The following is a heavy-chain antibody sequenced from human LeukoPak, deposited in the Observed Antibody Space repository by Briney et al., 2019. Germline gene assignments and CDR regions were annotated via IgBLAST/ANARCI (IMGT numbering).Heavy chain of an antibody. J-gene: IGHJ4*02. V-gene: IGHV3-7*01. D-gene: IGHD5-18*01. Sequence: GGSLRLSCAASGFTFSTYWMSWVRQAPGKGLEWVALIKQDGTETYYVDSVKGRFTISRDNAKNSLYLQMNSLRAEDTAVYYCASSVDTAMVNDYWGQGTLVTVSS. CDR3: ASSVDTAMVNDY. CDR2: IKQDGTET. CDR1: GFTFSTYW.